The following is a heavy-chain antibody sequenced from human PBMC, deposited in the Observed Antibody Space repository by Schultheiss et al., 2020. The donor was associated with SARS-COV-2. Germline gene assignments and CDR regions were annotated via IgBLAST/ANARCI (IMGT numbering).Heavy chain of an antibody. Sequence: SQTLSLTCTVSGGSISSGSYYWSWIRQPAGKGLEWLGRIYTSGSSTNNTPLKSRVTMSVETSKNQFSLKLSAVTAADTAVYYCARDHDVPAAPYNWFDPWGQGTTVTVSS. D-gene: IGHD2-2*01. CDR3: ARDHDVPAAPYNWFDP. CDR2: IYTSGSS. J-gene: IGHJ5*02. CDR1: GGSISSGSYY. V-gene: IGHV4-61*02.